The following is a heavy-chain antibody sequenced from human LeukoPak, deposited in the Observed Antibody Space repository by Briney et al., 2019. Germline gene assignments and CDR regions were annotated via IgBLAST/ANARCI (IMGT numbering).Heavy chain of an antibody. J-gene: IGHJ4*02. CDR3: ARDTEWEKNPDYFDY. V-gene: IGHV1-18*01. CDR2: ISAKNGNT. CDR1: GYTFTSYG. D-gene: IGHD1-26*01. Sequence: ASVKVSCKASGYTFTSYGISWVRQAPGQGLEWMGWISAKNGNTNYAQKVQGRVTMTTDTSTSTAYMELRSPRSDDTAVYYCARDTEWEKNPDYFDYWGQGTLVTVSS.